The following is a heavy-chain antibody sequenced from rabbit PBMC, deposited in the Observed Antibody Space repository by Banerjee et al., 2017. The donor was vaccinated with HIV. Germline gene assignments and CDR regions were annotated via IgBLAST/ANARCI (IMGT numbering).Heavy chain of an antibody. D-gene: IGHD3-1*01. CDR1: GFSFSSTYY. V-gene: IGHV1S45*01. J-gene: IGHJ6*01. CDR3: ARHVHFVGSDL. CDR2: TYTDVGSI. Sequence: QEQLVESGGGLVQPEGSLTLTCTASGFSFSSTYYMCWVRQAPGKGLEWIACTYTDVGSIVYANWAKGRFTISKPSSTTVTLQMTSLTAADTATYFCARHVHFVGSDLWGPGTLVTVS.